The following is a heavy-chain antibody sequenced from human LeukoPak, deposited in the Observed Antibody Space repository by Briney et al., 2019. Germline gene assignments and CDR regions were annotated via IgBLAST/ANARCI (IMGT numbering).Heavy chain of an antibody. CDR2: MNPKSGNT. D-gene: IGHD1-26*01. J-gene: IGHJ5*02. Sequence: AASVKVSCKASGYLFSNYDINWLRQATGQGLEWMGWMNPKSGNTGYVQKFQGRVIMTRDTSISTAYMELSSLTSEDTAVYYCATSSWDLGRSQLKFDPWGQGTLVTVSS. CDR1: GYLFSNYD. V-gene: IGHV1-8*01. CDR3: ATSSWDLGRSQLKFDP.